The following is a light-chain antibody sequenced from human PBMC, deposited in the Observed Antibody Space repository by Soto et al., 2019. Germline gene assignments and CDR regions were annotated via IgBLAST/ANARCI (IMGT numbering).Light chain of an antibody. CDR1: SSYVGAYDY. CDR2: DVS. V-gene: IGLV2-14*03. Sequence: QSVLPQPASVSGSPGQSITVSCTGTSSYVGAYDYVSWYQHHPGKAPKLMIYDVSYRPSGVSNRFSGSQSGTTASLTISGLQAEDEADYYCSSYTSSSTLVFGTGTKVTVL. J-gene: IGLJ1*01. CDR3: SSYTSSSTLV.